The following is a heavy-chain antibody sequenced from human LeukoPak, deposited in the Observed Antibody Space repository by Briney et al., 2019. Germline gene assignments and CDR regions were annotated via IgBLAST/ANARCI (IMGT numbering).Heavy chain of an antibody. CDR1: GGSFSGYY. CDR3: ARGGGYSGYVFPDY. CDR2: INHSGST. J-gene: IGHJ4*02. Sequence: KPSETLSLTCAVYGGSFSGYYWSWIRRPPGKGLEWIGEINHSGSTNYNPSLKSRVTISVDTSKNQFSLKLSSVTAADTAVYYCARGGGYSGYVFPDYWGQGTLVTVSS. V-gene: IGHV4-34*01. D-gene: IGHD5-12*01.